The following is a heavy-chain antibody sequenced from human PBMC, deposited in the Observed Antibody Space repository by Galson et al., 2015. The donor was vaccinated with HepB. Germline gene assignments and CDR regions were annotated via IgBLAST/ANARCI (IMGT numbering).Heavy chain of an antibody. CDR3: ARRGIGSGSGGNWFDP. CDR1: GGSISSSTYY. CDR2: IYYTGST. V-gene: IGHV4-39*01. J-gene: IGHJ5*02. Sequence: LSLTCTVSGGSISSSTYYWVWIRQPPGKGLEWVGNIYYTGSTYYNPTLESRLTMSVDTSKNQFSLKLTSVTASDTAVYYCARRGIGSGSGGNWFDPWGQGTLVTFSS. D-gene: IGHD3-10*01.